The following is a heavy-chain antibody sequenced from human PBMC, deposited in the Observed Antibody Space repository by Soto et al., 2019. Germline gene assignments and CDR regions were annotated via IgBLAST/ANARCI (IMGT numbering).Heavy chain of an antibody. V-gene: IGHV3-21*01. CDR3: ASVRLPSSGWYRDYYYYMDV. Sequence: GGSLRLSCAASGFTFSSYSMNWVRQAPGKGLEWVSSISSSSSYIYYADSVKGRFTISRDNAKNSLYLQMNSLRAEDTAVYYCASVRLPSSGWYRDYYYYMDVWGKGTTVTVSS. CDR2: ISSSSSYI. D-gene: IGHD6-19*01. CDR1: GFTFSSYS. J-gene: IGHJ6*03.